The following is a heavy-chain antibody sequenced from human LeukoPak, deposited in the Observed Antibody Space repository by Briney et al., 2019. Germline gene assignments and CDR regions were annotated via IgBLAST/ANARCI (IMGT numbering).Heavy chain of an antibody. Sequence: SQTLSLTCSVSGGSISSGDYYWSWIRQPPGKGLEWIGYIYFSGSTYYNPSLKSRVILSVDTSKNQFSLKLSSVTAADTAVYYCARGPYYCSGDSCYPCFDYWGQGTLVTVSS. CDR2: IYFSGST. V-gene: IGHV4-30-4*08. D-gene: IGHD2-15*01. J-gene: IGHJ4*02. CDR3: ARGPYYCSGDSCYPCFDY. CDR1: GGSISSGDYY.